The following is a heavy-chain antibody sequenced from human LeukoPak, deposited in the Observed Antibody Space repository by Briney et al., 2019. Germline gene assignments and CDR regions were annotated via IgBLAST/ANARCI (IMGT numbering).Heavy chain of an antibody. CDR2: ISGSGT. V-gene: IGHV3-23*01. CDR3: AKNDYGTDSDFYYMDF. CDR1: GFTFRSYA. J-gene: IGHJ6*03. D-gene: IGHD3/OR15-3a*01. Sequence: GGSLRLSYATSGFTFRSYAMIWVRQAPERGLQWVSGISGSGTYYADFAKGRFTISRDNSKNTLYLQMNSLKIEDTAVYYCAKNDYGTDSDFYYMDFWGKGTKVTVSS.